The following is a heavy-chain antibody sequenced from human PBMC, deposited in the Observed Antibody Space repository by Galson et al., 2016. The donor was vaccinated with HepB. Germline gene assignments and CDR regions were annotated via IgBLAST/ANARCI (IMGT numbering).Heavy chain of an antibody. V-gene: IGHV4-4*07. CDR2: VYTSGGT. D-gene: IGHD3-3*01. CDR3: ALVTIFGVFDY. Sequence: SETLSLTCTVSGGSISSYYWNWIRQPAGKGLEWIGRVYTSGGTNYNPSVKSRVTMSADTSRNQFSLKLSSVTAADTAVYHCALVTIFGVFDYWGQGALVTVSS. CDR1: GGSISSYY. J-gene: IGHJ4*02.